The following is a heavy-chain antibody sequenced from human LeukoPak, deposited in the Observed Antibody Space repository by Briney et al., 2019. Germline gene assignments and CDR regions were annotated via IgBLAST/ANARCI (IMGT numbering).Heavy chain of an antibody. Sequence: PGGSLRLSCAASGFTFSNAWMTWVRQAPGKGLEWVGHIKSKTDGGTTDYAAPVKGRFTISRDDSKNTLFLQMNSLKTEDTAVYYCTTVGDILTEWIDYWGQGTLVTVSS. CDR1: GFTFSNAW. CDR2: IKSKTDGGTT. J-gene: IGHJ4*02. CDR3: TTVGDILTEWIDY. D-gene: IGHD3-9*01. V-gene: IGHV3-15*01.